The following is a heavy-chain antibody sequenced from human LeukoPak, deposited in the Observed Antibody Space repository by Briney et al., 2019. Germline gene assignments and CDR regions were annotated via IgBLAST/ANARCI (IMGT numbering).Heavy chain of an antibody. CDR3: ARAVYDFWSGTPTYFDY. CDR1: GGSISSYY. CDR2: IYYSGST. J-gene: IGHJ4*02. D-gene: IGHD3-3*01. Sequence: PSETLSLTCTVSGGSISSYYWSWIRQPPGKGLEWIGYIYYSGSTNYNPSLKRRVTISVDTSKNQFSLKLSSVTAGDTAVYYCARAVYDFWSGTPTYFDYWGQGTLVTVSS. V-gene: IGHV4-59*01.